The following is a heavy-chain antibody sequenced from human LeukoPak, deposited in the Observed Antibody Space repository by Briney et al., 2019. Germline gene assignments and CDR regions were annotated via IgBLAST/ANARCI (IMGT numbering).Heavy chain of an antibody. Sequence: SVTLSLTCTVSGGSISSYYWSWIRQPPGKGLEWIGNIYYSGSTNYNPSLKSRVTISVDTSKNQFSLKLSSVTAADTAVYYCARGRYSSGWYEDYWGQGTLVTVSS. V-gene: IGHV4-59*01. J-gene: IGHJ4*02. CDR1: GGSISSYY. CDR3: ARGRYSSGWYEDY. CDR2: IYYSGST. D-gene: IGHD6-19*01.